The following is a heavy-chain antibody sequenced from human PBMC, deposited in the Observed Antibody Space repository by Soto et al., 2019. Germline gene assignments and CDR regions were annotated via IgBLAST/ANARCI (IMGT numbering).Heavy chain of an antibody. CDR1: GGTFSSYA. V-gene: IGHV1-69*13. J-gene: IGHJ4*02. Sequence: ASVKVSCKASGGTFSSYAISWVRQAPGQGLEWMGGIIPIFGTANYAQKFQGRVTITADESTSTAYMELSSLGSEDTAVYYCASLRGDSSGYYYNYFDYWGQGTLVTVSS. CDR2: IIPIFGTA. D-gene: IGHD3-22*01. CDR3: ASLRGDSSGYYYNYFDY.